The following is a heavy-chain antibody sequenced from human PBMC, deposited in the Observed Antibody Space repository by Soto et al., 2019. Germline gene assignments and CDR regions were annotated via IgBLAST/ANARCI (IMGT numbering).Heavy chain of an antibody. J-gene: IGHJ4*02. V-gene: IGHV3-48*01. D-gene: IGHD3-9*01. CDR3: ARLTDTDY. CDR2: ISSSSSTI. Sequence: PGGSLRLSCSASGFTFSSYSMNWVRQAPGKGLEWVSYISSSSSTIYYADSVKGRFTISRDNAKNSLYLQMNSLRAEDTAVYYCARLTDTDYWGQGTLVTVSS. CDR1: GFTFSSYS.